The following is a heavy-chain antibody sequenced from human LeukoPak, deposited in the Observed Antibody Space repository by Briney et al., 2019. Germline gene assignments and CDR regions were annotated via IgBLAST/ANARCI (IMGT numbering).Heavy chain of an antibody. CDR3: AREREEGIAALTWFDP. J-gene: IGHJ5*02. CDR1: GGTFSSYA. Sequence: GASVKVSCKASGGTFSSYAISWVRQAPGQGLEWMGWISAYNGNTNYAQKLQGRVTMTTDTSTSTAYMELRSLRSDDTAVYYCAREREEGIAALTWFDPWGQGTLVTVSS. CDR2: ISAYNGNT. D-gene: IGHD6-13*01. V-gene: IGHV1-18*01.